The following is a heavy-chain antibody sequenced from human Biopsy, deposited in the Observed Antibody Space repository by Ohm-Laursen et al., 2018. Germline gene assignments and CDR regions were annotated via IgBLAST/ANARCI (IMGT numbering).Heavy chain of an antibody. Sequence: SLRLSCAASGFTFSNHAMAWVRQAPGKGLEWVSTISGNSDIIYDTDSVKGRFTISRDNSKNTLYLQMNGLRAEDTAVYFCQGGHLPPGQFYGVDAWGQGTTVTVSS. CDR1: GFTFSNHA. CDR2: ISGNSDII. V-gene: IGHV3-23*01. D-gene: IGHD3-16*01. CDR3: QGGHLPPGQFYGVDA. J-gene: IGHJ6*02.